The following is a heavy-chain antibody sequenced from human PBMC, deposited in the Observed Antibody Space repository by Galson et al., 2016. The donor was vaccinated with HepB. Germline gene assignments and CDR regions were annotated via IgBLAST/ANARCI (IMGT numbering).Heavy chain of an antibody. Sequence: SLRLSCAASGFTSSSYEMNWVRQAPGKGLEWVAYVSDSGRTIYYADSVKGRFTISRDNAKNSLYLQMNSLRAEDTAVYYCVRDLPSHGAYSDYWGQGTLVAVSS. CDR2: VSDSGRTI. CDR1: GFTSSSYE. V-gene: IGHV3-48*03. J-gene: IGHJ4*02. CDR3: VRDLPSHGAYSDY. D-gene: IGHD2-15*01.